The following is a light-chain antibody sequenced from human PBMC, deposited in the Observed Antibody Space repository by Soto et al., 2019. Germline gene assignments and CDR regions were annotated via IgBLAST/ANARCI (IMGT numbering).Light chain of an antibody. Sequence: QSALTQLRSVSGSPGQSVTISCTGSSIDVGGSNYVSWYQQHPGKAPKLMIYDVSERPSGVPDRFSGSKSGNTASLTISGLQAEDEADYYCCSYAVTFYVFGTGTKVTVL. CDR3: CSYAVTFYV. V-gene: IGLV2-11*01. CDR2: DVS. J-gene: IGLJ1*01. CDR1: SIDVGGSNY.